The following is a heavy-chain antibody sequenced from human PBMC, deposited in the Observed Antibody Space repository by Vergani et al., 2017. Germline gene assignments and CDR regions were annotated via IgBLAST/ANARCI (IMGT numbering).Heavy chain of an antibody. J-gene: IGHJ6*03. V-gene: IGHV1-69*01. CDR2: IIPIFGTA. CDR3: ARDMGLEMATIKDYYYYYMDV. D-gene: IGHD5-24*01. Sequence: QVQLVQSGAEVKKPGASVKVSCKASGGTFSSYAISWVRQAPGQGLEWMGGIIPIFGTANYAQKFQGRVTITADESTSTAYMELSSLRSEDTAVYYCARDMGLEMATIKDYYYYYMDVWGKGP. CDR1: GGTFSSYA.